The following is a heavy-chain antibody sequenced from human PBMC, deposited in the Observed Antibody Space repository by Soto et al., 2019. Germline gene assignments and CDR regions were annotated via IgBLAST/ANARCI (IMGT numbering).Heavy chain of an antibody. Sequence: EVLLEESGGDLVQPGGSRRLSCAACGFSVSNNYTTWVRQVPGKGLEWVSVIQDGGSITYAEAARSRFNISRDISKNTMFRQMRTLRPEDTAVYLCARGEGTGSNALGQWGQGTLVTVSS. D-gene: IGHD3-10*01. J-gene: IGHJ4*02. CDR2: IQDGGSI. V-gene: IGHV3-66*01. CDR3: ARGEGTGSNALGQ. CDR1: GFSVSNNY.